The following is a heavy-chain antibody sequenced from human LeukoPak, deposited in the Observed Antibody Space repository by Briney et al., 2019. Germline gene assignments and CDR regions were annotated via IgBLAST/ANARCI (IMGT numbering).Heavy chain of an antibody. J-gene: IGHJ4*02. CDR3: ARAGYYFDY. V-gene: IGHV1-69*04. CDR2: IIPILGIA. CDR1: GGTFSSYA. Sequence: SVKVSCKASGGTFSSYAISWVRQAPGQGLEWTGRIIPILGIANYAQKFQGRVTITAGKSASTAYMELSSLRSEDTAVYYCARAGYYFDYWGQGTLVTVSS.